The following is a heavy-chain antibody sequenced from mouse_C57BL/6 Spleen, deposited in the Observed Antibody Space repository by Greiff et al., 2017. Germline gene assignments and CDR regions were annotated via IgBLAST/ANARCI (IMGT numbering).Heavy chain of an antibody. D-gene: IGHD2-1*01. V-gene: IGHV1-69*01. Sequence: QVQLQQPGAELVMPGASVKLSCKASGHTFTSYWMHWVKQRPGQGLEWIGEIDPSDSYTNYNQKFKGKSTLTVDKSSSPAYMQLSSLTSEDSAVYYCARSDGNYVRAMDYWGQGTSVTVSS. CDR3: ARSDGNYVRAMDY. CDR1: GHTFTSYW. CDR2: IDPSDSYT. J-gene: IGHJ4*01.